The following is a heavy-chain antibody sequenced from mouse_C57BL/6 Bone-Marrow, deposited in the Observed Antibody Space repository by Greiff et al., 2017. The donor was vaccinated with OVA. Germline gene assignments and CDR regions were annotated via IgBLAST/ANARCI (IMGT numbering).Heavy chain of an antibody. CDR3: THYGSSYGWVAY. CDR1: GFNIKDDY. CDR2: IDPENGDT. Sequence: EVQLVESGAELVRPGASVKLSCTASGFNIKDDYMHWVKQRPEQGLEWIGWIDPENGDTEYASKFQGKATITADTSSNTAYLQLSSLTSEDTAVYYCTHYGSSYGWVAYWGQGTLVTVSA. V-gene: IGHV14-4*01. D-gene: IGHD1-1*01. J-gene: IGHJ3*01.